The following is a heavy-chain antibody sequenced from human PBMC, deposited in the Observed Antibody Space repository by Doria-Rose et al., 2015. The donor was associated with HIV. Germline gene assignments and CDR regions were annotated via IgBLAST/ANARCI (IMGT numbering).Heavy chain of an antibody. CDR3: ARIKSSRWYHKYYFDF. Sequence: QITLKESGPVLVKPTETLTLTCTVSGVSLSSPGMGVSRIRQPPGKALEWLGNIFSDDDRYYKTSLKSRLTISRGTSKSQVVLTMTDMDPVDTATYYCARIKSSRWYHKYYFDFWGQGTLVIVSA. D-gene: IGHD6-13*01. CDR1: GVSLSSPGMG. V-gene: IGHV2-26*01. CDR2: IFSDDDR. J-gene: IGHJ4*02.